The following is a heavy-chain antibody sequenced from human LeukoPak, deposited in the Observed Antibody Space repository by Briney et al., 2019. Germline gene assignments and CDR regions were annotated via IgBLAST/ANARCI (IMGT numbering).Heavy chain of an antibody. V-gene: IGHV7-4-1*02. CDR1: GYTFSTYA. J-gene: IGHJ4*02. D-gene: IGHD5-12*01. CDR2: INTNTGNP. Sequence: ASVKVSCKASGYTFSTYAMSWVRQAPGQGLEWMGWINTNTGNPTFAQGFTGRFVFSLDTSVSTAYLQISSLRAEDSAVYYCARDIGWLRIGEFDYWGQGTLVTVSS. CDR3: ARDIGWLRIGEFDY.